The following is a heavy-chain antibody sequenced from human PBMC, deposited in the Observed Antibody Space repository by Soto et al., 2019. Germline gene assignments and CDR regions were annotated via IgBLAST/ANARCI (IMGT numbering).Heavy chain of an antibody. V-gene: IGHV3-30*18. J-gene: IGHJ4*02. CDR1: GFTFNSYA. CDR3: AKAGEIFGLVIFAYLDF. CDR2: ISNDGSKT. Sequence: PGGSLRLSCATSGFTFNSYALHWVRQAPGKGLEWVALISNDGSKTFYADSVKGRFTISRDTAKNTLFLQMNSLTTEGTAVYFCAKAGEIFGLVIFAYLDFWGQGTLVTVSS. D-gene: IGHD3-3*01.